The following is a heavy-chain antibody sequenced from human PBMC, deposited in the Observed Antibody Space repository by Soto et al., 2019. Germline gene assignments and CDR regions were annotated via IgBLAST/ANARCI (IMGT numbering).Heavy chain of an antibody. CDR3: AASRASDRSDYSGFHYGMDV. CDR2: LSWNGVTI. D-gene: IGHD3-22*01. V-gene: IGHV3-9*01. CDR1: GFTFDDYA. J-gene: IGHJ6*02. Sequence: DVQLVESGGGLVQPGRSLRLSCAASGFTFDDYAMHWVRQVPGKGLQWVSGLSWNGVTIGYAASVKGRFTISRDNAKKSLYLQMNGVRPDDTALYYCAASRASDRSDYSGFHYGMDVWGLGTTVTVS.